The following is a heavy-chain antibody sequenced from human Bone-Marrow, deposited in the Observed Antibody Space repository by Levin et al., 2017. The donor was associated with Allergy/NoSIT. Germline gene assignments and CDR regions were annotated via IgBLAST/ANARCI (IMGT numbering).Heavy chain of an antibody. J-gene: IGHJ6*03. Sequence: GGSLRLSCAASGFTFSSYAMYWVRQAPGKGLEYVSVINSNGGSTYYANSVTGRFTISRDNSRNTLYLQMGSLRPEDMAMYYCARAICSGGSCSPFYYDYMDVWGKGTTVTVSS. D-gene: IGHD2-15*01. CDR3: ARAICSGGSCSPFYYDYMDV. CDR2: INSNGGST. CDR1: GFTFSSYA. V-gene: IGHV3-64*01.